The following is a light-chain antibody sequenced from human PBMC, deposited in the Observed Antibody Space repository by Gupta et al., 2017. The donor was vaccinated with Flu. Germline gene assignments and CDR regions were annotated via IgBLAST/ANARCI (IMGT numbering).Light chain of an antibody. Sequence: DIHMTQSPPSLSPSVGDRVTITCRASQSVSTYLNWYQEKPGKAPNLLIYAASTLRSGVPSRFSGSGSGTEFTLTISSLQPEDFATYYCQQSNSIPWTFGQGTKVEIK. CDR2: AAS. CDR3: QQSNSIPWT. CDR1: QSVSTY. V-gene: IGKV1-39*01. J-gene: IGKJ1*01.